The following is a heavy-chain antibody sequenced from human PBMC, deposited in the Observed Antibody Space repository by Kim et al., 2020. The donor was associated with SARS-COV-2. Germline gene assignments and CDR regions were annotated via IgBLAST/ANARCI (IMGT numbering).Heavy chain of an antibody. CDR3: ARSYRSGSPLGDYYYGMDV. CDR1: GGSISSSNW. Sequence: SETLSLTCAVSGGSISSSNWWSWVRQPPGKGLEWIGEIYHSGSTNYNPSLKSRVTISVDKSKNQFSLKLSSVTAADTAVYYCARSYRSGSPLGDYYYGMDVWGQGTTVTVSS. D-gene: IGHD1-26*01. J-gene: IGHJ6*02. CDR2: IYHSGST. V-gene: IGHV4-4*02.